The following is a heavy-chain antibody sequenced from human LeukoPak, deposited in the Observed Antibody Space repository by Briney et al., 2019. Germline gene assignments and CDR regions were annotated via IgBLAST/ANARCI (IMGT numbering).Heavy chain of an antibody. CDR2: ISAYNGNT. D-gene: IGHD5-12*01. V-gene: IGHV1-18*01. Sequence: ASVKVSCKASGYTFTSYGISWVRPAPGQGLERMGWISAYNGNTNYAQKLQGRVTMTTDTSTSTAYMELRSLRSDDTAVYYCARESLRGYSGYDPYNYYGMDVWGQGTTVTVSS. CDR3: ARESLRGYSGYDPYNYYGMDV. CDR1: GYTFTSYG. J-gene: IGHJ6*02.